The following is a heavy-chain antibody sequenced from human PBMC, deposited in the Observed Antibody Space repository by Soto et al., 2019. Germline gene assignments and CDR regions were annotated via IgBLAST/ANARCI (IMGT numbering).Heavy chain of an antibody. CDR2: IYYSGST. Sequence: PSETLSLTCTVSGGSINDFYWSWIRQPPGKGLEWIGYIYYSGSTDYNPSPKGRVTISVDTSKNQFSLKLRSVTAADTAVYYCARVGGVAARTFDYWGQGTRVTVSS. CDR1: GGSINDFY. CDR3: ARVGGVAARTFDY. D-gene: IGHD6-6*01. V-gene: IGHV4-59*01. J-gene: IGHJ4*02.